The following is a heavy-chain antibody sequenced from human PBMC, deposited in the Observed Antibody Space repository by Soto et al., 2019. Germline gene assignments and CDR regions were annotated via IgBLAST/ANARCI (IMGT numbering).Heavy chain of an antibody. CDR3: ARMGSLVTTARLDY. CDR2: IYHSGST. Sequence: QVQLQESGPGLVKPSGTLSLTCAVSGGSTSSGDWWSWVRQPTGKGLEWIGEIYHSGSTNLNPSLESRVTMSVDKSKNDFYLKLTSVTAAYTAVYYWARMGSLVTTARLDYWGQGTLVTVSS. V-gene: IGHV4-4*02. D-gene: IGHD2-21*02. J-gene: IGHJ4*02. CDR1: GGSTSSGDW.